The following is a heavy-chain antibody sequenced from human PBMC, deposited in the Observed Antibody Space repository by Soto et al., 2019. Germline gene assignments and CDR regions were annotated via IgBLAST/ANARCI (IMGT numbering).Heavy chain of an antibody. D-gene: IGHD3-22*01. CDR1: GDSVSSGSYY. Sequence: QVQLQESGPGLVKPSETLSLTCTVSGDSVSSGSYYWSWIRQPPGKGLEWSGFIYYSGSTDYNPSLTSRVTISVDPSKNHFSLRLSSVTAADTAVYYCASSTMELKVVGVPFDYWGQGTLVTVSS. J-gene: IGHJ4*02. CDR3: ASSTMELKVVGVPFDY. CDR2: IYYSGST. V-gene: IGHV4-61*03.